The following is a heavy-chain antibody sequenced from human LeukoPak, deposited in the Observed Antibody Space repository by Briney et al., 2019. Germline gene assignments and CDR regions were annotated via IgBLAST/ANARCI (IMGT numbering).Heavy chain of an antibody. CDR2: IYYTGSA. Sequence: SETLSLTCTVSGASINSNNYYWGWIRQPPGKGLEWIGTIYYTGSAYYNPSLKGRATISVDTSKNQFSLRLSSVTAADTAVYYCQSRFLEWLLDYWGQGTLVTVSS. V-gene: IGHV4-39*01. J-gene: IGHJ4*02. CDR1: GASINSNNYY. D-gene: IGHD3-3*01. CDR3: QSRFLEWLLDY.